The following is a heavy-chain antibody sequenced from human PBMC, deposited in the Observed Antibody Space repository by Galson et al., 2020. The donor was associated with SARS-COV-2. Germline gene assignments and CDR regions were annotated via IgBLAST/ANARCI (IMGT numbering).Heavy chain of an antibody. D-gene: IGHD3-10*01. CDR1: GYSFTSYW. Sequence: KIGESLKISCKGSGYSFTSYWIGWVRQMPGKGLEWMGIIYPGDSDTRYSPSFQGQVTISADKSISTAYLQWSSLKASDTAMYYCARNMVRGGQPGSALDYWGQGTLVTVSS. V-gene: IGHV5-51*01. CDR3: ARNMVRGGQPGSALDY. CDR2: IYPGDSDT. J-gene: IGHJ4*02.